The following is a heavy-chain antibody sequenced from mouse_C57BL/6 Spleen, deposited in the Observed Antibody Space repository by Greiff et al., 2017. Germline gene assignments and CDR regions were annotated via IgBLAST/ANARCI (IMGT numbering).Heavy chain of an antibody. V-gene: IGHV5-9*01. Sequence: EVKVVESGGGLVKPGGSLKLSCAASGFTFSSYTMSWVRQTPEKRLEWVATISGGGGNTYYPDSVKGRFTISRDNAKNTLYLQMSRLRSEDTALYYCARLYYYGSSYVRYFDYWGQGTTLTVSS. CDR2: ISGGGGNT. D-gene: IGHD1-1*01. CDR3: ARLYYYGSSYVRYFDY. J-gene: IGHJ2*01. CDR1: GFTFSSYT.